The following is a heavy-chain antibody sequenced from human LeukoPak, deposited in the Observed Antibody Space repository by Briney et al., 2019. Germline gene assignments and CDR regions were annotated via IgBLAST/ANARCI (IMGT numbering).Heavy chain of an antibody. CDR2: IKSKTNDETT. J-gene: IGHJ4*02. CDR1: GFTFSSYG. Sequence: GGSLRLSCAASGFTFSSYGMHWVRQAPGKGLEWVGRIKSKTNDETTDYAAPVKGRFTISRDDSKNTLYLQMNSLKTEDTAVYYCTAGTGYSDHDYWGQGTLVTVSS. D-gene: IGHD5-12*01. V-gene: IGHV3-15*01. CDR3: TAGTGYSDHDY.